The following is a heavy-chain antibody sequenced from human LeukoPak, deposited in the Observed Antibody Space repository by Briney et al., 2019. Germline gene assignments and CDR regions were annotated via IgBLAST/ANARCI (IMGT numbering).Heavy chain of an antibody. CDR2: ISSSSSYI. D-gene: IGHD3-16*01. J-gene: IGHJ4*02. V-gene: IGHV3-21*01. CDR1: GFTFTSYS. CDR3: ARAAGTQGESIFDY. Sequence: GGSLRLSCAASGFTFTSYSMNWVRQAPGKGLQWVSSISSSSSYIYYADSVKGRFTISRDNAKNSLYLQMNSLRAEDTAVYYCARAAGTQGESIFDYWGQGTLVTVSS.